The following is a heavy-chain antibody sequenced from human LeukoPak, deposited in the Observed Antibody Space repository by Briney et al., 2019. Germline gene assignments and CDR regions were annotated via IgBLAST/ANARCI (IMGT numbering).Heavy chain of an antibody. CDR1: GYTLTVYI. Sequence: ASVKDSCKASGYTLTVYIMYWVRQAPGQGLEWMGWINPNSGGTNYAQKFQGRVTMTRDTSISTAYMELSRLRSDDTAVYYCACGMGSDSWGQGTLVTVSS. V-gene: IGHV1-2*02. D-gene: IGHD2-15*01. CDR3: ACGMGSDS. CDR2: INPNSGGT. J-gene: IGHJ5*01.